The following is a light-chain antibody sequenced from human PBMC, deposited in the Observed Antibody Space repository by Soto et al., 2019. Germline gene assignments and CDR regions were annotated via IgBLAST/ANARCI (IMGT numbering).Light chain of an antibody. CDR3: SSYTSRTSLWL. V-gene: IGLV2-14*01. Sequence: QSVLTQPASVSGSPGQSITIPCTGTSSDVGGYDFVSWYQQHPGQAPKLMIYEVIHRPSGVSHRFSGSKSGNTASLTISGLQAEDEAHYYCSSYTSRTSLWLFGGGTQLTVL. CDR2: EVI. J-gene: IGLJ2*01. CDR1: SSDVGGYDF.